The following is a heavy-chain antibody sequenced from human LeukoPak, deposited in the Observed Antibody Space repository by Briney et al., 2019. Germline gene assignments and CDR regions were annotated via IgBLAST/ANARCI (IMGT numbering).Heavy chain of an antibody. J-gene: IGHJ4*02. CDR3: AASSGVTLGRF. D-gene: IGHD4/OR15-4a*01. CDR1: GGSISSGTHY. V-gene: IGHV4-31*03. Sequence: SETLSLTCTVSGGSISSGTHYYTWIRQHPGKGLEWTGYIYYTGITSYNPSLRGRVSMSVDTSMNQVSLKVTSLTAADTAVYYCAASSGVTLGRFWGQGALVTVSS. CDR2: IYYTGIT.